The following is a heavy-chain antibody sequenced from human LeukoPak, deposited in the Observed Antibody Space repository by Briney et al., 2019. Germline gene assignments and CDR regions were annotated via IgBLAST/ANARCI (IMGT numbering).Heavy chain of an antibody. CDR1: GFTYSSYS. CDR3: ARETDSSGYRVDY. Sequence: LSGGSLRLSCAASGFTYSSYSMNWVRQAPGKGLEWVSYISSSSSTIYYADSVKGRFTISRDNAKNSLYLQMNSLRAEDTAVYYCARETDSSGYRVDYWGQGTLVTVSS. J-gene: IGHJ4*02. V-gene: IGHV3-48*01. D-gene: IGHD3-22*01. CDR2: ISSSSSTI.